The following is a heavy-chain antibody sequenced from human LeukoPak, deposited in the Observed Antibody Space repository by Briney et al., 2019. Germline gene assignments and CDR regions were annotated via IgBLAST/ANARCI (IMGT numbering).Heavy chain of an antibody. J-gene: IGHJ4*02. CDR3: ARHPRDYYGSGMIGDY. D-gene: IGHD3-10*01. CDR1: GYSFTSYW. Sequence: GESLKISCKGSGYSFTSYWIGWVRQMPEKRLEWMGIIYPGDSDTRYSPSFQGQVTISADKSISSAYLQWSSLKASDTAMYYCARHPRDYYGSGMIGDYWGQGTLVTVSS. V-gene: IGHV5-51*01. CDR2: IYPGDSDT.